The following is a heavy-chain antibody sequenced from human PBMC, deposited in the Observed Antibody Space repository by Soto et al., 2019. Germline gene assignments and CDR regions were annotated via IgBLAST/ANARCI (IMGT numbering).Heavy chain of an antibody. CDR2: IIPIFGTA. CDR3: ARSGGDKLYYFDY. Sequence: ASVKVSCKASGGTFSSYAISWVRQAPGQGLEWMGGIIPIFGTANYAQKFQGRVTITADESTSTAYMELSSLRSEDTAVYYCARSGGDKLYYFDYWGQGTLVTVSS. V-gene: IGHV1-69*13. J-gene: IGHJ4*02. CDR1: GGTFSSYA. D-gene: IGHD2-21*02.